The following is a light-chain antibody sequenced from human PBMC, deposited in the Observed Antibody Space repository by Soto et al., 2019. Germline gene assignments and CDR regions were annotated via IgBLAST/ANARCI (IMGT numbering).Light chain of an antibody. V-gene: IGLV3-21*02. CDR2: DDS. CDR3: QVWDRTSDQVI. J-gene: IGLJ2*01. CDR1: YIGRKS. Sequence: SYELTQPPSVSVAPGQTARITCGGDYIGRKSVHWYQQKPGQAPVLVVHDDSDRTSGIPERFFGSNSGNTATLAISRVEAGYEADYYCQVWDRTSDQVIFGGGTQRTVL.